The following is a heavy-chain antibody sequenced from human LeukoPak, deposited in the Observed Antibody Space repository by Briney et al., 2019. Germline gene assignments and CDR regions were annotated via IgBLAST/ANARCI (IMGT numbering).Heavy chain of an antibody. CDR3: ARSDDYGDYGGAFDY. V-gene: IGHV4-34*01. CDR1: GGCFSGYY. J-gene: IGHJ4*02. CDR2: INHSGST. Sequence: PSETLSLTCAVYGGCFSGYYWSWIRQPPGKGLEWIGEINHSGSTNYSPSLKSRVIISVDTSKNQFSLKLSSVTAADTAVYYCARSDDYGDYGGAFDYWGKGTLVTVSS. D-gene: IGHD4-17*01.